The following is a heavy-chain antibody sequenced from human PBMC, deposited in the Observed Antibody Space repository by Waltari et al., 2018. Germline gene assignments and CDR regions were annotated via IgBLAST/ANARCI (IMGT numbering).Heavy chain of an antibody. CDR3: TSLGRLGRDAFDI. J-gene: IGHJ3*02. CDR1: GFTFSGSA. V-gene: IGHV3-73*01. CDR2: IGSKANSYAT. D-gene: IGHD6-19*01. Sequence: EVQLVESGGGLVQPGGSLKLSCAASGFTFSGSAMHWVRQASGKGLEGVGRIGSKANSYATAYAASVKGRFTISRDDSKNTAYLQMNSLKTEDTAVYYCTSLGRLGRDAFDIWGQGTMVTVSS.